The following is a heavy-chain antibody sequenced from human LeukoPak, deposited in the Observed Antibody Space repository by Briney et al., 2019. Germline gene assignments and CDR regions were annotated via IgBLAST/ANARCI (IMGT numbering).Heavy chain of an antibody. D-gene: IGHD3-22*01. CDR3: ARGDYYDRRFDN. V-gene: IGHV3-7*02. CDR1: GFTFSTSW. J-gene: IGHJ4*02. CDR2: IKDDGSEK. Sequence: GGSLRLSCSASGFTFSTSWMNWVRQAPGKGLEWVADIKDDGSEKYYVDSVKGRFTISRDNAKNSLYLHLNSLRAEDTAVYYCARGDYYDRRFDNWGQGTLVTVSS.